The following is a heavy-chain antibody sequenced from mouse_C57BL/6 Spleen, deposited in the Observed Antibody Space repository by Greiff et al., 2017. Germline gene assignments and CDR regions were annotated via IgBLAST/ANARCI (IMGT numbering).Heavy chain of an antibody. V-gene: IGHV1-26*01. J-gene: IGHJ4*01. CDR1: GYTFTDYY. CDR2: INPKNGGT. Sequence: VQLQQSGPELVKPGASVKLSCKASGYTFTDYYMNWVKQSHGQSLEWIGDINPKNGGTSYNQKFKGKATLTVDKSSGTAYMELRSLTSEDSAVYYCSKQGHYAMDYWGQGTSVTVSS. CDR3: SKQGHYAMDY.